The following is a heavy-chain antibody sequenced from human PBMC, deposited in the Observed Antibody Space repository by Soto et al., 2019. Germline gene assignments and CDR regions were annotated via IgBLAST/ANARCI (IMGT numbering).Heavy chain of an antibody. Sequence: GESLKISCAASGFTFSSYEMNWVRQAPGKGLEWVSYISSSGSTIYYADSVKGRFTISRDNAKNSLYLQMNSLRAEDTAVYYCARGLILWFGELSPLDYWGQGTLVTVSS. V-gene: IGHV3-48*03. D-gene: IGHD3-10*01. CDR1: GFTFSSYE. CDR2: ISSSGSTI. J-gene: IGHJ4*02. CDR3: ARGLILWFGELSPLDY.